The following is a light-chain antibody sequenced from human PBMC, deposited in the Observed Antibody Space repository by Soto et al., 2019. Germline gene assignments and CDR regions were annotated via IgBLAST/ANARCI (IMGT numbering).Light chain of an antibody. CDR2: DDN. Sequence: NFMLTQPHSVSESPGKTVTISCTRSSGSIASNSVQWYQQRPGSAPTTVIYDDNQRPSGVPDRFSGSIDSSSTSASLTISGLETEDEADYYCQSYDSSKFVVGTGTKV. CDR3: QSYDSSKFV. CDR1: SGSIASNS. J-gene: IGLJ1*01. V-gene: IGLV6-57*04.